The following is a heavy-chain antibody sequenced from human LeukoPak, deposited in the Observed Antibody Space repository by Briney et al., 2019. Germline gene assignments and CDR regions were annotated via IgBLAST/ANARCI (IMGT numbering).Heavy chain of an antibody. CDR1: GFTFSSYG. D-gene: IGHD2-2*02. Sequence: GGSLGLSCAASGFTFSSYGMHWVRQAPGKGLEWVAVISYDGSNKYYADSVKGRFTISGDNSKNTLYLQMNSLRAEDTAVYYCAKDGEYCSSTSCYRNWFDPWGQGTLVTVSS. CDR2: ISYDGSNK. CDR3: AKDGEYCSSTSCYRNWFDP. J-gene: IGHJ5*02. V-gene: IGHV3-30*18.